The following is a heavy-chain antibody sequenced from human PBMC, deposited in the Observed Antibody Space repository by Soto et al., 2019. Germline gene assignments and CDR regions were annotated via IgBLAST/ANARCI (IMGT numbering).Heavy chain of an antibody. CDR3: ARSSWPGGNEDDY. V-gene: IGHV1-3*01. D-gene: IGHD2-15*01. Sequence: GASVKVSCKASGYTFTSYAMHWVRQAPGQRLEWMGWINAGNGNTKYSQKFQGRVTITRDTSASTAYMELSSLRSEDTAVYYCARSSWPGGNEDDYWGQGTLVTVSS. CDR2: INAGNGNT. CDR1: GYTFTSYA. J-gene: IGHJ4*02.